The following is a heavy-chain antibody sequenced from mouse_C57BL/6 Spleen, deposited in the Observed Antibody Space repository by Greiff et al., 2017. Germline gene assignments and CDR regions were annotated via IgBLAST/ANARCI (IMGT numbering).Heavy chain of an antibody. J-gene: IGHJ2*01. CDR2: IHPNSGST. CDR1: GYTFTSYW. D-gene: IGHD2-2*01. CDR3: AKSTMVTTEVDY. Sequence: VQLQQSGAELVKPGASVKLSCKASGYTFTSYWMHWVKQGPGQGLEWIGMIHPNSGSTNYNEKFKSKATLTVDKSSSTAYMQLSSLTSEDSAVYYCAKSTMVTTEVDYWGQGTTLTVSS. V-gene: IGHV1-64*01.